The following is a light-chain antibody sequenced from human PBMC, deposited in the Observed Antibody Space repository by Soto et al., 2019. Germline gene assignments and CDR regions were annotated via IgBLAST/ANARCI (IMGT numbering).Light chain of an antibody. CDR3: QQYGSSLCT. V-gene: IGKV3-20*01. J-gene: IGKJ1*01. CDR2: GAS. Sequence: EIVLTQSPGTLSLSPGERATLSCRASQSVGSSYLAWYQQKPGQAPRLLMYGASSRATGIPDRFSGSGSGTDFTLTISRLEPEDFAVYYCQQYGSSLCTFGQGTKVEIK. CDR1: QSVGSSY.